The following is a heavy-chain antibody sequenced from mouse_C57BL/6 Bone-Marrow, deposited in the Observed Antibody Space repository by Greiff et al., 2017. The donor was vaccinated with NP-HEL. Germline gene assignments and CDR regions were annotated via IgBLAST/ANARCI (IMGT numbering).Heavy chain of an antibody. Sequence: EVQLQQSGAELVRPGASVKLSCTASGYTFTDYYMHWVKQRPEQGLEWIGRIDPDDGDTEYDPKFKGKATLTADKSSNTAYLQLSSLTSEDSAVFSCASCCDSGGSCCDLDYWGQGTTVTVSS. J-gene: IGHJ4*01. V-gene: IGHV14-1*01. CDR3: ASCCDSGGSCCDLDY. CDR2: IDPDDGDT. D-gene: IGHD1-1*02. CDR1: GYTFTDYY.